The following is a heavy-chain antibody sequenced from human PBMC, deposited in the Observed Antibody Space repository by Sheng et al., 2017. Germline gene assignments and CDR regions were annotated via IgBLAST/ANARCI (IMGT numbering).Heavy chain of an antibody. CDR3: AREQTDIVVVEGPNWFDP. CDR2: INPNSGGT. J-gene: IGHJ5*02. V-gene: IGHV1-2*02. D-gene: IGHD2-15*01. Sequence: QVQLVQSGAEVKKPGASVKVSCKASGYTFTGYYMHWVRQAPGQGLEWMGWINPNSGGTNYAQKFQGRVTMTRDTSISTAYMELSRLRSDDTAVYYCAREQTDIVVVEGPNWFDPWGQGTLVTVSS. CDR1: GYTFTGYY.